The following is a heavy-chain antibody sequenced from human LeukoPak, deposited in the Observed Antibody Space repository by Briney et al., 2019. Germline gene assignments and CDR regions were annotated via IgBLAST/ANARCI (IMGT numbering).Heavy chain of an antibody. V-gene: IGHV3-7*01. J-gene: IGHJ5*02. CDR1: GFTFSSYW. CDR2: IKQDGSEK. D-gene: IGHD1-1*01. Sequence: GGSLRLSCAASGFTFSSYWMSWVRQAPGKGPEWVANIKQDGSEKYYVDSVKGRFTISRDNAKNSLYLQMNSLRAEDTAVYYCARDRVGTKRGYNWFDPWGQGTLVTVSS. CDR3: ARDRVGTKRGYNWFDP.